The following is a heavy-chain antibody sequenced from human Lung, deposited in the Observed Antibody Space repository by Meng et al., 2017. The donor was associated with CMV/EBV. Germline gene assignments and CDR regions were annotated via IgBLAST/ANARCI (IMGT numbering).Heavy chain of an antibody. CDR2: INPGGST. Sequence: ASVXVSXXASGYSFTSYHMHWVRQAPGQGLEWMGMINPGGSTIYAQKFQGRVTMPRDTSTSTVHMELKSLRSEDTAVYYCVVNLGDFSNYASSFDYWGQGTLVTVSS. CDR1: GYSFTSYH. CDR3: VVNLGDFSNYASSFDY. V-gene: IGHV1-46*01. D-gene: IGHD4-11*01. J-gene: IGHJ4*02.